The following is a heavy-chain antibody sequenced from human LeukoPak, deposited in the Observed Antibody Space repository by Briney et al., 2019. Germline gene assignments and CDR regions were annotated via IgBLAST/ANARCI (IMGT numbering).Heavy chain of an antibody. V-gene: IGHV1-24*01. CDR1: GYTLTELS. J-gene: IGHJ3*02. D-gene: IGHD3-9*01. CDR3: ATFPYYDILTGTGGAFDI. CDR2: FDPEDGET. Sequence: ASVKVSCKVSGYTLTELSMHWVRQAPGKGLEWMGGFDPEDGETIYAQKFQGRVTMTEDTSTDTAYMELSSLRSEDTAVYYCATFPYYDILTGTGGAFDIWGQGTMVTVSS.